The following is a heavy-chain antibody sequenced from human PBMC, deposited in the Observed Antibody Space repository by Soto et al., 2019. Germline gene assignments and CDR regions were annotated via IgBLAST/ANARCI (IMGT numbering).Heavy chain of an antibody. CDR3: VRVATTGMLFYFDS. V-gene: IGHV4-30-4*01. D-gene: IGHD1-1*01. CDR1: SGSISNNNYY. CDR2: IYYSGST. Sequence: QVQLQESGPRLVKPSQTLSLSCTVSSGSISNNNYYWSWIRQHPGKDLEWMGYIYYSGSTFYNPSLERRLTISVDTSKYQFSLNPNSVTAADTAVYFCVRVATTGMLFYFDSWGQGTLVTVSS. J-gene: IGHJ4*02.